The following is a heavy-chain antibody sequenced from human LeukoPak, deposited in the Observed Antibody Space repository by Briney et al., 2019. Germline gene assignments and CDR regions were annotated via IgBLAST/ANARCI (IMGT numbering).Heavy chain of an antibody. CDR3: TRDAFISGYDHLFGY. V-gene: IGHV3-49*04. J-gene: IGHJ4*02. CDR2: IRSKYYGGTT. Sequence: GGSLRLSCTASGFTFGDYPMSWVRQAPGKGLERVGSIRSKYYGGTTDYAASVTGRFTISRDDSNNIAYLQMNSLKTEDTAVYYCTRDAFISGYDHLFGYWGQGTLVTVSS. D-gene: IGHD5-12*01. CDR1: GFTFGDYP.